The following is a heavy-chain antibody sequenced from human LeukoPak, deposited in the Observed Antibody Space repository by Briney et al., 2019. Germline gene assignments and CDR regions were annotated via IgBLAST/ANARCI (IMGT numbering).Heavy chain of an antibody. Sequence: SETLSLTCAVSGGSISSGGYSWSWIRQPPGTGLEWIGYIYHSGSTYYNPSLKSRVTISVDRSKNQFSLKLSSVTAADTAVYYCARAKGRLSNWFDPWGQGTLVTVSS. J-gene: IGHJ5*02. CDR2: IYHSGST. CDR1: GGSISSGGYS. CDR3: ARAKGRLSNWFDP. D-gene: IGHD3-10*01. V-gene: IGHV4-30-2*01.